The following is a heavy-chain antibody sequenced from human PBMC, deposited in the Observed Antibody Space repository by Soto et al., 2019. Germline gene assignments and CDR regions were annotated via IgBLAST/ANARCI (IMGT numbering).Heavy chain of an antibody. CDR2: ISYDGTDK. D-gene: IGHD2-15*01. V-gene: IGHV3-30*18. Sequence: QVQVVESGGGVVQPGRSLRLSCAASGFTFSDYGIHWVRQAPDKGLEWVAVISYDGTDKYYADSVKGRFTISRDNSKNTLYLQINSLRAEDTAVYHCAEDIISGSSYYFYGMDVWGQGTTVTVSS. CDR1: GFTFSDYG. J-gene: IGHJ6*02. CDR3: AEDIISGSSYYFYGMDV.